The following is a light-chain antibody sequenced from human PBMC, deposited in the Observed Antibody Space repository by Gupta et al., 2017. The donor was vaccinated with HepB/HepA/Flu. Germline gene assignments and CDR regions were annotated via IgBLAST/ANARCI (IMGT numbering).Light chain of an antibody. CDR2: DVS. Sequence: QSALTQPASVSGSPGQSITISCTGTSSDVGGYNYVSWYQQHPGKAPKLMIYDVSNRPSGVSNRISGLQAEDEADYYCSSYTSSSTSYVFGTGTKVTVL. CDR3: SSYTSSSTSYV. V-gene: IGLV2-14*01. CDR1: SSDVGGYNY. J-gene: IGLJ1*01.